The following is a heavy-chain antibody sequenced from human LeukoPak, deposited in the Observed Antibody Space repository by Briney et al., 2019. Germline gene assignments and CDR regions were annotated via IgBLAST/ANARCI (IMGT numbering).Heavy chain of an antibody. Sequence: PGGSLRLSCAASGFTFSSYAMHWVRQAPGKGLEWVAVISLDGTKHYYADSVKGRFTIARDNSKNTLYLQMSSLRGQDTAIYYCVKDRAAVLEYWGQGTLVTVSS. CDR2: ISLDGTKH. CDR1: GFTFSSYA. J-gene: IGHJ4*02. V-gene: IGHV3-30*18. CDR3: VKDRAAVLEY. D-gene: IGHD2-15*01.